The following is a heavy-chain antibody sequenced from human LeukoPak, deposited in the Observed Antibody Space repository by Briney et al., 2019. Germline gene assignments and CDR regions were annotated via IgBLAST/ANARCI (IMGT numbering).Heavy chain of an antibody. Sequence: SQTLSLTYAISGDSVSKKSPTWNWLRQSPARGLEWLGSTYYRSQWFYDYGVSVKGRIVINPDTSKNEFSLQLNSVTPEDTAVYFCARDFSGWYNWFDPWGQGILVTVSS. D-gene: IGHD6-19*01. J-gene: IGHJ5*02. CDR3: ARDFSGWYNWFDP. CDR1: GDSVSKKSPT. CDR2: TYYRSQWFY. V-gene: IGHV6-1*01.